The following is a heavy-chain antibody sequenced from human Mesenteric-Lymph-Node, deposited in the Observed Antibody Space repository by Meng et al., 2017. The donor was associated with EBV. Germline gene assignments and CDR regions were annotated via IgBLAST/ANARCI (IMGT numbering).Heavy chain of an antibody. D-gene: IGHD1-1*01. CDR3: AHRGGGNGWNEGYFDS. CDR1: GFSLSTSGVG. J-gene: IGHJ4*02. Sequence: QITLKESGPPPWQPTQTLTLTFSFSGFSLSTSGVGVGWIRQPPGKAPEWLVFIYWDNDKRYSPSLKSRLTITKDTSKNQVVFTMTNMDPVDTATYYCAHRGGGNGWNEGYFDSWGQGTLVTVSS. CDR2: IYWDNDK. V-gene: IGHV2-5*02.